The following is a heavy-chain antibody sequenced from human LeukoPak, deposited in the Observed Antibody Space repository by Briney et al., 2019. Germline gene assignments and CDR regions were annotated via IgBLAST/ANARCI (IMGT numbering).Heavy chain of an antibody. D-gene: IGHD4-11*01. Sequence: PGGSLRLSCAASGFTFSSYAMSWVRQAPGKELEWVSAISGSGGSTYYADSVKGRFTISRDNSKNTLYLQMNSLRAEDTAVYYCAKDHDYRREYYFDYWGQGTLVTVSS. J-gene: IGHJ4*02. CDR3: AKDHDYRREYYFDY. V-gene: IGHV3-23*01. CDR2: ISGSGGST. CDR1: GFTFSSYA.